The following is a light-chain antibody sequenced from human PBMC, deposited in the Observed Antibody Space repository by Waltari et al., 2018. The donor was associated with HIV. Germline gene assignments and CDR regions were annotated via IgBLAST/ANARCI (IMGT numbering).Light chain of an antibody. CDR2: END. J-gene: IGLJ1*01. CDR1: PPNIANNY. CDR3: GTWDTSLTAYV. V-gene: IGLV1-51*02. Sequence: QSILTRPPSVSAAPGHNVTISCSGTPPNIANNYVSWYQHLPGTAPKLLIFENDKRPSEIPDRFSGSKSGTSATLGIIGLQPGDEADYYCGTWDTSLTAYVFTTGTKVSV.